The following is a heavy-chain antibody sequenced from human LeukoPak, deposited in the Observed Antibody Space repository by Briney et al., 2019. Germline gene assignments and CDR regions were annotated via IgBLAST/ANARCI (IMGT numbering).Heavy chain of an antibody. CDR1: GFTFSSYH. V-gene: IGHV3-48*01. CDR3: ARTNERELDY. CDR2: ISIFSSTI. D-gene: IGHD1-26*01. Sequence: GGSLRLSCAASGFTFSSYHMNWVRQAPGKGLEWVSYISIFSSTIYYADSVKGRFTIPRDDANSLVYLQMNGLRAEDTAVYYCARTNERELDYWGQGTLVTVSS. J-gene: IGHJ4*02.